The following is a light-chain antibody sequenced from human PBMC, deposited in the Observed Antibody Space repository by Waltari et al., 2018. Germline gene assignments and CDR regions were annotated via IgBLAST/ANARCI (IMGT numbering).Light chain of an antibody. CDR3: QKLDNYPPPT. CDR1: QGISRH. V-gene: IGKV1-9*01. CDR2: DVS. J-gene: IGKJ1*01. Sequence: DFQLTQSPSFLSASVGDRVTITCRASQGISRHLAWYQQKPGEAPKLLIYDVSTLQSGVPSRFSGSGFGTEFTLTISSLQPEDSATYYCQKLDNYPPPTFGQGTKVEIK.